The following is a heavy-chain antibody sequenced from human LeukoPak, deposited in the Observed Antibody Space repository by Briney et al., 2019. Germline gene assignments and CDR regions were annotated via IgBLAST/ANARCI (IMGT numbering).Heavy chain of an antibody. CDR3: AREASGYFGWFDP. V-gene: IGHV1-69*13. CDR2: IIPNFGTA. CDR1: GGTFSTYA. Sequence: ASVKVSCKASGGTFSTYAMSWVRQAPGQGLEWVGGIIPNFGTANYAQNFQGRVTIIADESTSTAYMELNSLTSEDTAVYFCAREASGYFGWFDPRGQGTLVTVSS. D-gene: IGHD3-22*01. J-gene: IGHJ5*02.